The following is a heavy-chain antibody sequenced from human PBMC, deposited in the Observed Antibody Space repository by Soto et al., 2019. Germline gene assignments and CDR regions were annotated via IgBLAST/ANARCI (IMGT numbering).Heavy chain of an antibody. CDR1: GGSISSYY. CDR3: ARLAVAGTPAFDY. CDR2: IYYSGST. V-gene: IGHV4-59*01. J-gene: IGHJ4*02. D-gene: IGHD6-19*01. Sequence: QVQLQESGPGLVKPSETLSLTCTVSGGSISSYYWSWIRQPPGKGLEWIGYIYYSGSTNYNPSLKSRVTLSVDTSKNQFSRKLSSVTAADTAVYYCARLAVAGTPAFDYWGQGTLVTVSS.